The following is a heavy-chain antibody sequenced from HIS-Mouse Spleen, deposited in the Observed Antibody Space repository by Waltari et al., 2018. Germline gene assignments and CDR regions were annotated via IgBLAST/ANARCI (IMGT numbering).Heavy chain of an antibody. CDR1: GGSISSSSYY. J-gene: IGHJ2*01. CDR2: IYYSWST. CDR3: AREIPYSSSWYDWYFDL. V-gene: IGHV4-39*07. Sequence: QLQLQESGPGLVKPSETLSLTCTVSGGSISSSSYYWGWIRQPPGKGLEWSGSIYYSWSTYYNPSLKSRVTISVDTSKNQFSLKLSSVTAADTAVYYCAREIPYSSSWYDWYFDLWGRGTLVTVSS. D-gene: IGHD6-13*01.